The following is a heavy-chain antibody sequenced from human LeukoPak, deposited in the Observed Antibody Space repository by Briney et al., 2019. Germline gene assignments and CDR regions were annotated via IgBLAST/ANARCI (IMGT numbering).Heavy chain of an antibody. CDR2: IIPIFGTA. Sequence: SVKVSCKASGGTFSSYAISWVRQAPGQGLEWMGGIIPIFGTANSAPKFQGRVTITTDESTSTAYMELSSLRSEDTAVYYCATDFLGSGSYWFDPWGQGTLVTVSS. CDR3: ATDFLGSGSYWFDP. D-gene: IGHD3-10*01. CDR1: GGTFSSYA. J-gene: IGHJ5*02. V-gene: IGHV1-69*05.